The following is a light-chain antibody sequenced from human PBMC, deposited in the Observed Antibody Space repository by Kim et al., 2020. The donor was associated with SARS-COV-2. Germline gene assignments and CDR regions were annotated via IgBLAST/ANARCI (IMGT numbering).Light chain of an antibody. CDR2: DVN. CDR3: TSDRGDSTVV. Sequence: QSALTQPASVSGSPGQSITISCTGTSSDVGNNNYVSWYQHHPGNAPQVMIYDVNNRPAGVSNRFSGSKSGNTASLTIAGLQTEDEADYYCTSDRGDSTVVFGGGTQLTVL. CDR1: SSDVGNNNY. J-gene: IGLJ3*02. V-gene: IGLV2-14*03.